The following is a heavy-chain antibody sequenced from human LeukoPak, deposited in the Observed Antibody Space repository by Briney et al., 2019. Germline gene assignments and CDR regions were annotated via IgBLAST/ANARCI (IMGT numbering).Heavy chain of an antibody. Sequence: KAGGSLRLSCAASGFTFSNAWMNWVRQAPGKGLEWVGRIKSKSDGGTTDYAAPVKGRFTISRNDSKNTLFLHMNSLKTEDTAVYYCTTVLWGSSGYVDSEPWGQGTLVTVSS. D-gene: IGHD3-22*01. V-gene: IGHV3-15*01. CDR1: GFTFSNAW. J-gene: IGHJ5*02. CDR2: IKSKSDGGTT. CDR3: TTVLWGSSGYVDSEP.